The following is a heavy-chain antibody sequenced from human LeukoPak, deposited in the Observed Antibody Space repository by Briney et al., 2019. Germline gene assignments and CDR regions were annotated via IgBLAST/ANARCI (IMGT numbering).Heavy chain of an antibody. CDR1: GASISSYY. V-gene: IGHV4-59*08. CDR2: IYYSGST. CDR3: ATLQSSGYDYSDY. D-gene: IGHD3-22*01. J-gene: IGHJ4*02. Sequence: SETLSLTCTVSGASISSYYWSWLRQPPGKGLEWIGYIYYSGSTDYNPSLKSRVTMSVDTSKNQFSLKLSSVTAADTAVYYCATLQSSGYDYSDYWGQGILVTVSS.